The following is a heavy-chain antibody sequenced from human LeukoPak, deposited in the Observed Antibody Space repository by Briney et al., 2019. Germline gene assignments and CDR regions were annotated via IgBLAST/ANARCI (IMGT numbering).Heavy chain of an antibody. Sequence: GESLKISCKGSGYSFTSYWIGWVRQMPGKGLEWMGIIYPGDSDTRYSPSFQGQVTISADKSISTAYLQWSSLKASDTAMYYCASPRGTSAHRSYSSYGMAVWGKGPRSPSPQ. CDR2: IYPGDSDT. V-gene: IGHV5-51*01. CDR1: GYSFTSYW. CDR3: ASPRGTSAHRSYSSYGMAV. J-gene: IGHJ6*01. D-gene: IGHD1-1*01.